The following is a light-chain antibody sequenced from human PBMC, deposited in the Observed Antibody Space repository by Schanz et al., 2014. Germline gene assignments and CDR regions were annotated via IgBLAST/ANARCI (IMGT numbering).Light chain of an antibody. Sequence: EIVMTQSPVTLSVSPGERVTLSCRASQSVNSNLAWYQHKPGQGPRLLIYLASTRATGIPARFSGSGSGTDFTLTISRLEPEDFAVYYCQQYGSSPPYTFGQGTKLEIK. CDR3: QQYGSSPPYT. J-gene: IGKJ2*01. CDR2: LAS. CDR1: QSVNSN. V-gene: IGKV3-20*01.